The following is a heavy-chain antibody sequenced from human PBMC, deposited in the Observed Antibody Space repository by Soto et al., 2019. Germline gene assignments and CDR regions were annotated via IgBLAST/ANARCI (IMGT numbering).Heavy chain of an antibody. V-gene: IGHV4-30-4*01. Sequence: SETLSPPCTVSGGSISSGDYYWSWIRKPPGKGLEWIGYIYYSGSTYYNPSLKSRVTISVDTSKNQFSLKLSSVTAADTAVYYCARAHRDMRVGVIQSCFDPWRKGTLVVVSS. CDR3: ARAHRDMRVGVIQSCFDP. CDR2: IYYSGST. J-gene: IGHJ5*02. CDR1: GGSISSGDYY. D-gene: IGHD3-22*01.